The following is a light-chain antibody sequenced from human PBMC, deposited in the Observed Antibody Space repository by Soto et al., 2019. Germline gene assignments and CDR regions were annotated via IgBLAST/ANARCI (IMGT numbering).Light chain of an antibody. CDR2: GAS. J-gene: IGKJ4*01. CDR3: QQYNNCPLT. CDR1: QSVSTN. Sequence: EIVMTQSPATLSVSPGERATLSCRASQSVSTNLAWYQQKPGQAPRLLISGASTRAAGVPTRFIGGVSGTEFTLTISSLQPEDFAVYYCQQYNNCPLTFGGGTKVEIK. V-gene: IGKV3D-15*01.